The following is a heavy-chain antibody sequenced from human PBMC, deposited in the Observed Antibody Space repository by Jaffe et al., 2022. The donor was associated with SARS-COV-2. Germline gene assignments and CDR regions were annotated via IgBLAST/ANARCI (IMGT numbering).Heavy chain of an antibody. J-gene: IGHJ6*02. Sequence: EVQLVESGGGLVQPGGSLRLSCAASGFTFSSYWMSWVRQAPGKGLEWVANIKQDGSEKYYVDSVKGRFTISRDNAKNSLYLQMNSLRAEDTAVYYCARDLYIDWLTYYYYGMDVWGQGTTVTVSS. D-gene: IGHD3-9*01. CDR2: IKQDGSEK. CDR1: GFTFSSYW. V-gene: IGHV3-7*01. CDR3: ARDLYIDWLTYYYYGMDV.